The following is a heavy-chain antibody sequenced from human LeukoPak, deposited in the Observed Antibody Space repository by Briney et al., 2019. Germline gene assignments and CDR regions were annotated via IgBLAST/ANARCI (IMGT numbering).Heavy chain of an antibody. CDR2: IYYSGST. CDR1: GGSISSQY. J-gene: IGHJ4*02. CDR3: ARVRWSDFWSGYPKYYFDY. V-gene: IGHV4-59*11. D-gene: IGHD3-3*01. Sequence: SETLSLTCTVSGGSISSQYWSWIRQPPGKGLEWIGYIYYSGSTNYNPSLKSRVTISVDTSKNQFSLKLSSVTAADTAVYYCARVRWSDFWSGYPKYYFDYWGQGTLVTVSS.